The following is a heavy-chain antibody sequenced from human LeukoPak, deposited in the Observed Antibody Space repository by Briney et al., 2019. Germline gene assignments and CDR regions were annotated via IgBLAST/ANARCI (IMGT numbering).Heavy chain of an antibody. CDR3: AKHYVSGAFSFDS. Sequence: PGGSLRLSCAASGFTFSSYAMSWVRQAQGKGLEWVSTIVGNGGTTYYADSVEGRFSISRDNSENTLYLQMSSLRAEDTAIYYCAKHYVSGAFSFDSWGQGTLVTVSS. D-gene: IGHD3-10*01. V-gene: IGHV3-23*01. J-gene: IGHJ4*02. CDR2: IVGNGGTT. CDR1: GFTFSSYA.